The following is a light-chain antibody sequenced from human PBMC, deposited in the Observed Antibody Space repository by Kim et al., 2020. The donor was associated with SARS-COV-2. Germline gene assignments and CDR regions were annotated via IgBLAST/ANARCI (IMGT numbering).Light chain of an antibody. V-gene: IGLV4-69*01. Sequence: ASVKLTCTLNSGHSSNAIAWHQQHPEKGPRYLMRVNSDGSHTKGDGIPGRFSGSRSGAERYLTISSLQSEDEADYYCQTWGTGIWVFGGGTQLTVL. CDR3: QTWGTGIWV. CDR1: SGHSSNA. CDR2: VNSDGSH. J-gene: IGLJ3*02.